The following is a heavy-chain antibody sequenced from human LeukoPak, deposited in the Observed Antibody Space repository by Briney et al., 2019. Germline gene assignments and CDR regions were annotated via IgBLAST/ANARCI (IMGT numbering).Heavy chain of an antibody. J-gene: IGHJ4*02. D-gene: IGHD3-10*01. V-gene: IGHV3-15*01. CDR1: GFTFSNAW. Sequence: PGGSLRLSCAASGFTFSNAWMSWVRQAPGKGLEWVGRIKSKTDGGTTDYAAPVKGRFTTSRDDSKNTLYLQMNSLKTEDTAVYYCTTEKAYYYGSGSYWYYFDYWGQGTLVTVSS. CDR2: IKSKTDGGTT. CDR3: TTEKAYYYGSGSYWYYFDY.